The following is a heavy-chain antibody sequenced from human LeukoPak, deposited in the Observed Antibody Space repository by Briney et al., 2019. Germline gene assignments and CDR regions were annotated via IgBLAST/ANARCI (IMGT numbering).Heavy chain of an antibody. J-gene: IGHJ4*02. CDR3: ARALYGRPFDY. CDR1: GGSISSGDYY. V-gene: IGHV4-30-4*01. CDR2: IYYSGST. Sequence: SETLSLTCTVSGGSISSGDYYWSWVRQPPGKGLEWIGYIYYSGSTYYNPSLKSRVTISVDTSKNQFSLKLSSVTAADTAVYYCARALYGRPFDYWGQGTLVTVSS. D-gene: IGHD2/OR15-2a*01.